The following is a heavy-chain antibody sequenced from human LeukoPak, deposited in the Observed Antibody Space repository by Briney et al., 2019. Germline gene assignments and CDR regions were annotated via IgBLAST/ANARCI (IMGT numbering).Heavy chain of an antibody. CDR2: INWNGGST. J-gene: IGHJ4*02. CDR1: GFTFDDYG. Sequence: PGGSLRLSCAASGFTFDDYGMTWVRQTPGKGLEWVSTINWNGGSTAYADSVKGRFTISRDNAKNSLYLQMNSLRAEDAAVYYCAKEDCSGGRCYSLHYWGQETLVTVSS. CDR3: AKEDCSGGRCYSLHY. D-gene: IGHD2-15*01. V-gene: IGHV3-20*04.